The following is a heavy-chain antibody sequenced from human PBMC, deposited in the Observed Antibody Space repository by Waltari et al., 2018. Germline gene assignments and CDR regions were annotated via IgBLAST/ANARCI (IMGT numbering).Heavy chain of an antibody. V-gene: IGHV3-23*01. D-gene: IGHD1-26*01. CDR2: IDKCHNS. J-gene: IGHJ4*02. CDR3: VKGPFSGSLTFDH. Sequence: EVQLLESGGGFVQPGGSRILSCAASGFTISHYAMNWVRQTPGKGLEWVSSIDKCHNSNYAESVKGRFTISRDNYRKTLYLEMKSLGAEDTAIYYCVKGPFSGSLTFDHWGQGSLVTVSS. CDR1: GFTISHYA.